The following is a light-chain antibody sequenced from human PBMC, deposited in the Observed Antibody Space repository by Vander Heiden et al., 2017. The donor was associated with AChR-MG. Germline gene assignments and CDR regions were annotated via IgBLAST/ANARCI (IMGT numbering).Light chain of an antibody. J-gene: IGKJ2*01. V-gene: IGKV3-20*01. CDR2: GTS. Sequence: EIAFPQSPCTLSWSPGERATLSCRAGQSVSSTYLAWEQQKPGLAPRLLIFGTSSRATGIPDRFGGSGSGADVTLTISRLEPEDCALYYCQQYGVAPNTFGQGTKLEIK. CDR3: QQYGVAPNT. CDR1: QSVSSTY.